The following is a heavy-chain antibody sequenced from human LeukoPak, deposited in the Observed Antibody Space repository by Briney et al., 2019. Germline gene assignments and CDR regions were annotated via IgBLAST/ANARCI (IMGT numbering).Heavy chain of an antibody. CDR2: ISAYNGNT. Sequence: EASVKVSCKAAGYTFTSYGISWVRQAPGQGLEWMGWISAYNGNTKYAQKLQGRVTMTIDTSTSTAYMELRSLRSDDTAVYYCASSKWSAGGDYYHYMDVWGKGTTVTVSS. D-gene: IGHD6-13*01. V-gene: IGHV1-18*01. J-gene: IGHJ6*03. CDR3: ASSKWSAGGDYYHYMDV. CDR1: GYTFTSYG.